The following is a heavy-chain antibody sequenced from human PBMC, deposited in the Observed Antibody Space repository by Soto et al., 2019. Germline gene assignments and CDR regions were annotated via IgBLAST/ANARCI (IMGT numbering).Heavy chain of an antibody. J-gene: IGHJ4*02. CDR2: IIPIFGTA. CDR3: ARGTYYYDSSGYYDFDY. CDR1: GGTFSSYA. D-gene: IGHD3-22*01. V-gene: IGHV1-69*13. Sequence: SVKVSCKASGGTFSSYAISWVRQAPGQGLEWMGGIIPIFGTANYAQKFQGRVTITADESTSTAYMELSSLRSEDTAVYYCARGTYYYDSSGYYDFDYWGQGTLVTVSS.